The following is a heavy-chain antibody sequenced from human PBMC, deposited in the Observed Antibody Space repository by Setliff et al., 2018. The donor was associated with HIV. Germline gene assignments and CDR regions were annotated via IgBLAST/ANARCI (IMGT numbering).Heavy chain of an antibody. Sequence: GGSLRLSCAASGFTFDNYGMNWVRQAPGKGLEWVSYISSSGTTIYYADSVKGRFTISRDNAKNSLYLQMNSLRAEDTAVYYCARPNYYDSSGSFDYWGQETLVTVSS. CDR1: GFTFDNYG. CDR2: ISSSGTTI. D-gene: IGHD3-22*01. CDR3: ARPNYYDSSGSFDY. V-gene: IGHV3-48*03. J-gene: IGHJ4*02.